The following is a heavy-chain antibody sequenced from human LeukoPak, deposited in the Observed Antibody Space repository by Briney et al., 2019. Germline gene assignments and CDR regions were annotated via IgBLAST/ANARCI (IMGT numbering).Heavy chain of an antibody. CDR1: GFTFSKYA. CDR3: AKDWKDYGDFHTFDI. J-gene: IGHJ3*02. D-gene: IGHD4-17*01. Sequence: GGSLRLSCAASGFTFSKYAMNWVRQAPGKGLEWVSTISVSDGSTYYADSVKGRFTISRDNSKNILYLQMNSLRAEDTAVYYCAKDWKDYGDFHTFDIWGQGTVVTVSS. CDR2: ISVSDGST. V-gene: IGHV3-23*01.